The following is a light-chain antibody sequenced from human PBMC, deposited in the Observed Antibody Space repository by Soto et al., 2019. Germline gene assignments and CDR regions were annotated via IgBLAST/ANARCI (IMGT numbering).Light chain of an antibody. J-gene: IGLJ2*01. V-gene: IGLV2-23*01. CDR1: SSDVGSYNL. CDR3: SSYAGYSTSVV. CDR2: EAN. Sequence: QSALTQPASVSGSPGQSITISCTGTSSDVGSYNLVSWYQQHPGKAPKLMIYEANKRPSGVSDRFSGSKSGNTASLTISGLQAEDEAEYFCSSYAGYSTSVVFGGGTKRTV.